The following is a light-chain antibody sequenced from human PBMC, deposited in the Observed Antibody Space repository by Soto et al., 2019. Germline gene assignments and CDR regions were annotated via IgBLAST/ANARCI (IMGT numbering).Light chain of an antibody. CDR2: DAS. Sequence: DIQMTQSPSSLSASVGDRVTITCQASQDISNYLNWYQQKPGKAPKLLIYDASNLETGVPSRFSGSGSGTDFTFTISSLQPEDIATYYCQQYDNLALTFGGGT. V-gene: IGKV1-33*01. CDR3: QQYDNLALT. J-gene: IGKJ4*01. CDR1: QDISNY.